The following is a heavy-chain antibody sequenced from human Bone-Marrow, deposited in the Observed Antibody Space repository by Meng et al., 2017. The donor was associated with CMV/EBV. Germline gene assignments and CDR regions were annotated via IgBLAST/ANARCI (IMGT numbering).Heavy chain of an antibody. CDR2: VNSDGSSS. J-gene: IGHJ4*02. D-gene: IGHD1-14*01. CDR1: GFIFSTYW. Sequence: CAASGFIFSTYWMHWVRQDPGKGLVWVSRVNSDGSSSTYADSVKGRFTISRDNAKNTLYLQMNSLRAEDTAVYYCARGEKGNPKFDYWGQGTLVTVSS. V-gene: IGHV3-74*01. CDR3: ARGEKGNPKFDY.